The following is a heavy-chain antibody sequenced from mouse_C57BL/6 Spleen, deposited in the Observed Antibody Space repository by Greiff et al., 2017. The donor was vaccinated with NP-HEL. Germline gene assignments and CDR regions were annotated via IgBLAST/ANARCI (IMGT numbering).Heavy chain of an antibody. D-gene: IGHD2-4*01. Sequence: EVQRVESEGGLVQPGSSMKLSCTASGFTFSDYYMAWVRQVPEKGLEWVANINYDGSSTYYLDSLKSRFIISRDNAKNILYLQMSSLKSEDTATYYCARDDDYAFAYWGQGTLVTVSA. CDR3: ARDDDYAFAY. J-gene: IGHJ3*01. CDR1: GFTFSDYY. V-gene: IGHV5-16*01. CDR2: INYDGSST.